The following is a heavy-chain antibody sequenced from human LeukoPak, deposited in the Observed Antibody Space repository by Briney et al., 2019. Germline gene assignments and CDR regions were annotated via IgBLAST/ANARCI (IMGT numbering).Heavy chain of an antibody. CDR3: ARDPSALLTPYFDY. D-gene: IGHD2-15*01. V-gene: IGHV3-64*02. CDR1: GFTFSSYA. J-gene: IGHJ4*02. CDR2: ISSNGGST. Sequence: GGSLRLYCAASGFTFSSYAMHWVRQAPGKGLEYVSAISSNGGSTYYADSVKGRFTISRDNSKNTLYLQMGSLRAEDMAVYYRARDPSALLTPYFDYWGQGTLVTVSS.